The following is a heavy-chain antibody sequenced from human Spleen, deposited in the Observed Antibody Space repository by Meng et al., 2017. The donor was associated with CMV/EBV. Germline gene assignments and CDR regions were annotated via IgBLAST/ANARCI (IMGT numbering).Heavy chain of an antibody. Sequence: AASGFSCSNYAMYWVRQDPGKGLEWVAFASDDGSDSEYADCVKGRFTTSKDNYNNTLYLQMNSLRVEDTAMYYCARDYSVTGWPPDYWGQGTLVTVSS. CDR2: ASDDGSDS. J-gene: IGHJ4*02. D-gene: IGHD6-19*01. CDR3: ARDYSVTGWPPDY. CDR1: GFSCSNYA. V-gene: IGHV3-30-3*01.